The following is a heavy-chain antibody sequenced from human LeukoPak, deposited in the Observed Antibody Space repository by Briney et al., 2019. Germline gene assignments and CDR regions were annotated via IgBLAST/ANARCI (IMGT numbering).Heavy chain of an antibody. CDR1: GYTFTGYY. CDR3: ARDDRTVADPFDY. D-gene: IGHD6-19*01. CDR2: INPNSGGT. J-gene: IGHJ4*02. V-gene: IGHV1-2*06. Sequence: GASVKVSCKASGYTFTGYYMHWVRQAPGQGLEWMGRINPNSGGTNYALKFQGRVTMTRDTSISTAYMELSRLRSDDTAVYYCARDDRTVADPFDYWGQGTLVTVSS.